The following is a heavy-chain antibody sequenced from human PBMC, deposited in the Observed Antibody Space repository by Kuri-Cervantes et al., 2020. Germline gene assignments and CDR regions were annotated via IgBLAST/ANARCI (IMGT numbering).Heavy chain of an antibody. CDR3: AKDISDFWSGPSPYAFDI. CDR2: IYSGGST. Sequence: GESLKISCAASGFTVSSNYMSWVRQAPGKGLEWVSVIYSGGSTYYADSVKGRFTISRDNAKNSLYLQMNSLRAEDTALYYCAKDISDFWSGPSPYAFDIWGQGTMVTVSS. V-gene: IGHV3-53*05. CDR1: GFTVSSNY. J-gene: IGHJ3*02. D-gene: IGHD3-3*01.